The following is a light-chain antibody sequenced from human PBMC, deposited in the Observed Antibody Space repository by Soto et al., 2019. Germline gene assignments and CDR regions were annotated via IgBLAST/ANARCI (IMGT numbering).Light chain of an antibody. CDR2: DNN. J-gene: IGLJ2*01. V-gene: IGLV1-51*01. Sequence: QSVLTQPPSVSEAPGQKVTISCSGSSSNIGNNYVSWYQQLPGTAPKLLIYDNNKRPSGIPDRFSGSKSGTSATLGITGLQTGDEADYYCGTWDSRLSAVVFGGGTKVTVL. CDR3: GTWDSRLSAVV. CDR1: SSNIGNNY.